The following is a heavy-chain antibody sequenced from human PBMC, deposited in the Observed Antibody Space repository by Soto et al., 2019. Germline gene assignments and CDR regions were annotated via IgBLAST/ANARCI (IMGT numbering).Heavy chain of an antibody. V-gene: IGHV3-23*01. CDR1: EFTFSSNA. J-gene: IGHJ5*02. D-gene: IGHD6-13*01. CDR2: ITGSGSTT. Sequence: EVQLLESGGGLVQPGVSLRLSCAASEFTFSSNAMHWVRQAPGKGLEWVSGITGSGSTTFYADSVKGRFTISRDNSKNTLYLHMSSLRAEDTATYYCAKDFTAYLSSWFHLWGQGTLVTVSS. CDR3: AKDFTAYLSSWFHL.